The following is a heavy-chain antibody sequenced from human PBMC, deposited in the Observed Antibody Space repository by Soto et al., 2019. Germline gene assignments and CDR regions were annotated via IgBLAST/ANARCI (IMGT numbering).Heavy chain of an antibody. CDR2: ISGSGGST. D-gene: IGHD2-2*02. J-gene: IGHJ5*02. CDR1: GFTFSDAW. V-gene: IGHV3-23*01. CDR3: AKRICSSTSCYTGYNWFDP. Sequence: GGSLRLSCAASGFTFSDAWMNWVRQAPGKGLEWVSAISGSGGSTYYADSVKGRFTISRDNSKNTLYLQMNSLRAEDTAVYYCAKRICSSTSCYTGYNWFDPWGQGTLVTVSS.